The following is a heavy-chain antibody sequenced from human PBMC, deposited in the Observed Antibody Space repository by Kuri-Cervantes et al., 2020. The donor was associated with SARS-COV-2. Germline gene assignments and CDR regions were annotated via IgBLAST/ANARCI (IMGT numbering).Heavy chain of an antibody. J-gene: IGHJ4*02. Sequence: SETLSLTCTVSGGSISSGSYYWSWIRQPAGKGLEWIGRIYTSRSTNYNPSLKSRVTISVDTSKNQFSLKLSSVTAADTAVYYCARVGEYSSSLDYWGQGTLVTVSS. CDR3: ARVGEYSSSLDY. CDR1: GGSISSGSYY. V-gene: IGHV4-61*02. D-gene: IGHD6-13*01. CDR2: IYTSRST.